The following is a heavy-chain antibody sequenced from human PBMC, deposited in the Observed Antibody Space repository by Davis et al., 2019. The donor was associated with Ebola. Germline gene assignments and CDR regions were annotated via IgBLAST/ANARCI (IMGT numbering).Heavy chain of an antibody. D-gene: IGHD6-13*01. Sequence: GESLKISCADSGFTFSSYSMNWVRQAPGKGLEWVSAISGSGYSTYYADSVKGRFTFSRDNSKNTLYLQMNSLRAEDTAVYYCAKEWTAAPGHHCDYWGLGTLVTVSS. J-gene: IGHJ4*02. CDR1: GFTFSSYS. CDR2: ISGSGYST. CDR3: AKEWTAAPGHHCDY. V-gene: IGHV3-23*01.